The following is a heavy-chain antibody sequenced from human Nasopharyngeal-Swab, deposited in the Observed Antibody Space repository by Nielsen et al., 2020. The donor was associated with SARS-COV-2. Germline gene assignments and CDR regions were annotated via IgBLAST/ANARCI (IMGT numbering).Heavy chain of an antibody. D-gene: IGHD2-8*01. CDR2: ISHDGRGN. J-gene: IGHJ6*02. V-gene: IGHV3-30*03. CDR1: RYSFSRYG. CDR3: ARWNARGAGGNYGMDV. Sequence: SCAASRYSFSRYGMHWVRQAPGKGLEWVAVISHDGRGNFYADSVKGRFTISRDNSTLYLQMSSLRTEDTAVYYCARWNARGAGGNYGMDVWGQGTTVTVSS.